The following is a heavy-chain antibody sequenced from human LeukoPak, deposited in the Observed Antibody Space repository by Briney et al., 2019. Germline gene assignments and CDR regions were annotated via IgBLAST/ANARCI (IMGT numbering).Heavy chain of an antibody. Sequence: GGSLRLSCAASGFAFSNYAMSWVRQAPGKGLEWVSVIYSGGSTYYADSVKGRFTISRDNSKNTLYLQMNSLRAEDTAVYYCARDLVATSLDAFDIWGQGTMVTVSS. CDR1: GFAFSNYA. J-gene: IGHJ3*02. CDR3: ARDLVATSLDAFDI. D-gene: IGHD5-12*01. V-gene: IGHV3-66*01. CDR2: IYSGGST.